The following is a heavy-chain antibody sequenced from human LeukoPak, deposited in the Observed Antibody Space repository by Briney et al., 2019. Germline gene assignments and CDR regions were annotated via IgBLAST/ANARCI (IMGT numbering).Heavy chain of an antibody. D-gene: IGHD1-26*01. V-gene: IGHV3-23*01. J-gene: IGHJ4*02. CDR1: GFTFNSYA. CDR2: ISGRGDST. Sequence: GGSLRLSCAASGFTFNSYAMGWVRQAPGRGLEHVSAISGRGDSTYCPDSVKGRFTISRDNSKNTVFLQMNSLRAEDTAVYYCAKERKGSGYFDYWGQGTLVTVPS. CDR3: AKERKGSGYFDY.